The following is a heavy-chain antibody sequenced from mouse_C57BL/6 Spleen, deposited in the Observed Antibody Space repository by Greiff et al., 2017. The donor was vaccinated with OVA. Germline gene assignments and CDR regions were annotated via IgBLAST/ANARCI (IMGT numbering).Heavy chain of an antibody. J-gene: IGHJ2*01. CDR2: INPSDGGT. V-gene: IGHV1-53*01. D-gene: IGHD1-1*01. Sequence: QVQLQQPGTELVKPGASVKLSCKASGYTFTSYWMHWVKQRPGQGLEWLGNINPSDGGTNYTEKFKSKATLTVDKSSSTAYMQLSSLTSEDSAVYDCAGSTITSLDYWGQGTTLTVSS. CDR1: GYTFTSYW. CDR3: AGSTITSLDY.